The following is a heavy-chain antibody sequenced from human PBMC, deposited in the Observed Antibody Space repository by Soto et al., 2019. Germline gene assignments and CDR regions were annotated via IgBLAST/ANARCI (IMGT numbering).Heavy chain of an antibody. CDR1: GFTFSNTW. J-gene: IGHJ4*02. D-gene: IGHD3-3*01. CDR2: IKDKNNGGTI. V-gene: IGHV3-15*07. CDR3: TTLLRPNDC. Sequence: EVQLVESGGGLVQPGGSLRLSCAASGFTFSNTWMNWVRQAPGKGLEWVGHIKDKNNGGTIDYAAPVKGRFTVSRDDSKNTLYLQMNSLKTEDTAVYYCTTLLRPNDCWGQGTLVTVSS.